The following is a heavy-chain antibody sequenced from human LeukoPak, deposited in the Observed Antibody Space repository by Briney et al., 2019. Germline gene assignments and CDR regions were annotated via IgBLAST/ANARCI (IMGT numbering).Heavy chain of an antibody. V-gene: IGHV4-61*02. J-gene: IGHJ3*02. D-gene: IGHD3-16*02. CDR3: ARTPLRLGELSLAPTYAFDI. CDR2: IYTSGST. CDR1: GGSISSGSYY. Sequence: SETLSLTCTVSGGSISSGSYYWGWLRQPAGRGLEWIGRIYTSGSTNYNPSLKSRVTISVDTSKNQFSLKLSSVTAADTAVYYCARTPLRLGELSLAPTYAFDIWGQGTMVTVSS.